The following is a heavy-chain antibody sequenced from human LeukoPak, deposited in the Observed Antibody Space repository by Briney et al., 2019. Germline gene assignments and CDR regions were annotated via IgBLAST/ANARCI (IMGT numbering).Heavy chain of an antibody. D-gene: IGHD4-17*01. CDR3: ARRAKSVTTGLQGLDY. Sequence: SETLSLTCAVYGGSFSGYYWSWIRQPPGKGLEWIGEINHSGSTNYNPSLNSRVTISVDTSKNQFSLKLSSVTAADTAVYYCARRAKSVTTGLQGLDYWGQGTLVTVSS. J-gene: IGHJ4*02. V-gene: IGHV4-34*01. CDR2: INHSGST. CDR1: GGSFSGYY.